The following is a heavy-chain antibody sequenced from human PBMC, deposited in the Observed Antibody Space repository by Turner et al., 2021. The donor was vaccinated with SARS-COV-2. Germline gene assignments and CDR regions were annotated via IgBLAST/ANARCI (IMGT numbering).Heavy chain of an antibody. Sequence: QDQLQDSGPGLVKPSQSLSLICTVSGGSISSGDYYWSWIRQPPGKGLEWIGYIYYRGSTYYNPSLKSRVTISVDTSKNQFSLKLSSVTAADTAVYYCARVVVLRRAYFDYWGQGTLVTVSS. CDR2: IYYRGST. V-gene: IGHV4-30-4*01. CDR1: GGSISSGDYY. D-gene: IGHD2-8*01. CDR3: ARVVVLRRAYFDY. J-gene: IGHJ4*02.